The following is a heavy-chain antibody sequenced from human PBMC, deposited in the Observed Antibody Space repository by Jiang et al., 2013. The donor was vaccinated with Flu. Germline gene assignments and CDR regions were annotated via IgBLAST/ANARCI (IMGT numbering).Heavy chain of an antibody. CDR3: ARHYNSGSWPLDY. CDR1: GGSISNYY. D-gene: IGHD3-10*01. V-gene: IGHV4-59*01. J-gene: IGHJ4*02. CDR2: IYYSGTT. Sequence: GSGLVKPSETLSLTCTVSGGSISNYYWSWIRQPPGKGLEWIAWIYYSGTTSYNPSLKSRVTISVDTSKNQFSLKLSSVTAADTAIYYCARHYNSGSWPLDYWGQGTLVTVSS.